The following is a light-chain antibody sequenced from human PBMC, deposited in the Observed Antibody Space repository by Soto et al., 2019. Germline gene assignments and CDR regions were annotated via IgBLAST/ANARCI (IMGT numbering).Light chain of an antibody. Sequence: QSALTQPASVSGSPGQSITISCTGTSSDIGAYDYVSWYQQHPGKAPKVIIYEVSDRPSGVSDRFSGSKSGNTASLTISGLQAEDEADYYCTSYTSSTTVDVVFGGGTKVTVL. CDR2: EVS. CDR3: TSYTSSTTVDVV. CDR1: SSDIGAYDY. V-gene: IGLV2-14*01. J-gene: IGLJ2*01.